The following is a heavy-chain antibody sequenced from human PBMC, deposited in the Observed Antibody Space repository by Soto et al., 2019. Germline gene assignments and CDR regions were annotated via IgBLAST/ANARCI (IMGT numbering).Heavy chain of an antibody. CDR3: ARHKMVDSFGFGTFDL. V-gene: IGHV1-18*04. J-gene: IGHJ5*02. CDR2: TSGSNGNT. D-gene: IGHD2-15*01. Sequence: ASLKVPCNPSGYTFTSYGICWVRQAPGQGLEWMGWTSGSNGNTKYAQKVQGRVTLTTDTSTSTAYMEWGSLRSDDTAVYYCARHKMVDSFGFGTFDLWGQGTAVTVSS. CDR1: GYTFTSYG.